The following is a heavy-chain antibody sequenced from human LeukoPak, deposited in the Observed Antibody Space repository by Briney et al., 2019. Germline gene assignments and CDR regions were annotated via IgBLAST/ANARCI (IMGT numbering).Heavy chain of an antibody. V-gene: IGHV3-9*01. J-gene: IGHJ4*02. Sequence: SGGSLRLSCAASGFTFDDYAMHWVRQAPGKGLEWVSGISWNSGSIGYADSVKGRFTISRDNAKNSLYLQMNSLRAEDTAVYYCARVKAVAGTLGYWGQGTLVTVSS. D-gene: IGHD6-19*01. CDR3: ARVKAVAGTLGY. CDR2: ISWNSGSI. CDR1: GFTFDDYA.